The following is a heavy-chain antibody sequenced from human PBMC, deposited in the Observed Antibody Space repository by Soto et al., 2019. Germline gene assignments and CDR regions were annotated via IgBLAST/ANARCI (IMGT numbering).Heavy chain of an antibody. Sequence: SVKVSCKASGGTFSSYAISWVRQAPGQGLEWMGGIIPIFGTANYAQKFQGRVTITADESTSTAYMELSSLRSGDTAVYYCARQLSGYSPYYFDYWGQGALVTVSS. D-gene: IGHD3-22*01. CDR1: GGTFSSYA. J-gene: IGHJ4*02. V-gene: IGHV1-69*13. CDR3: ARQLSGYSPYYFDY. CDR2: IIPIFGTA.